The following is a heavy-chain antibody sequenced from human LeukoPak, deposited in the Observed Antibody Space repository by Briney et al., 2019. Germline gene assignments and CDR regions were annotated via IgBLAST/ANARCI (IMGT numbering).Heavy chain of an antibody. CDR3: ARGLGNDGIFDY. V-gene: IGHV1-8*01. J-gene: IGHJ4*02. D-gene: IGHD1-1*01. CDR1: GYTFTSYD. CDR2: MNPNSGNT. Sequence: ASVKVSCKASGYTFTSYDINWVRQATGQGLEWMGWMNPNSGNTGYAQKFQGRVTMTWNTSISTAYMELSSLRSEDTAVYYCARGLGNDGIFDYWGQGTLVTVSS.